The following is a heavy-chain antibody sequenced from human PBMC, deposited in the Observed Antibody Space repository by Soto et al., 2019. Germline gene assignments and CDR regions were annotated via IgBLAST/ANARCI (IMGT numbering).Heavy chain of an antibody. V-gene: IGHV1-18*01. CDR1: GYTFTSYC. D-gene: IGHD3-3*01. Sequence: ASVKVSCKASGYTFTSYCISWVRQSPVQGLEWMGWISAYNGNTNYAQKLQGRVTMTTDTSTSTAYMELRSLRSDDTAVYYCARDFPYDFWSGYYGLGYWGQGTLVTVSS. J-gene: IGHJ4*02. CDR2: ISAYNGNT. CDR3: ARDFPYDFWSGYYGLGY.